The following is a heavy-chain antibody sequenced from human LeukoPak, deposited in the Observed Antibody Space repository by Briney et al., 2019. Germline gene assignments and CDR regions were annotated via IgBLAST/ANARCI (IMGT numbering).Heavy chain of an antibody. CDR3: ARDNLWFGDLLAFDI. V-gene: IGHV3-23*01. CDR2: ISAGGGTK. J-gene: IGHJ3*02. CDR1: GLTFNIYD. Sequence: GGSLRLSCAASGLTFNIYDMHWVRQAPGEGLEWVSVISAGGGTKDYADSVRGRFTVSRDNSRNTLYLQMNSLRDEDTAVYYCARDNLWFGDLLAFDIWGQGTMVTVSS. D-gene: IGHD3-10*01.